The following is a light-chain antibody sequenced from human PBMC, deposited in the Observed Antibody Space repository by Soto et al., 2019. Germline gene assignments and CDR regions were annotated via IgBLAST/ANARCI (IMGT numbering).Light chain of an antibody. J-gene: IGKJ1*01. V-gene: IGKV1-5*03. CDR1: QSISNW. CDR2: KAS. Sequence: DIQMPQSPSTLSASVGDRVTITCRASQSISNWLAWYQQKPGKAPKLLIYKASSLESGVPSRFNGNGSGTEFTLTISSLQPDDFATYYCQQYNSYPSTFVQGTKVEIK. CDR3: QQYNSYPST.